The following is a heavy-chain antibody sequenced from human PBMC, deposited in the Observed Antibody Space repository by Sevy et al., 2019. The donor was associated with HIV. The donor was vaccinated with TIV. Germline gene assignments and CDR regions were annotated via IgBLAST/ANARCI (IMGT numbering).Heavy chain of an antibody. Sequence: GGSLRLSCAASGFTFDTYSMNWVRQAPGKGLEWVSFISGSSNYIYYADSVKGRFTVSRDNAKNSLYLQMNRVRAEDTAVYYCAKRLVSWDGMDVWGQGTMVTVSS. J-gene: IGHJ6*02. D-gene: IGHD1-26*01. CDR1: GFTFDTYS. CDR3: AKRLVSWDGMDV. CDR2: ISGSSNYI. V-gene: IGHV3-21*01.